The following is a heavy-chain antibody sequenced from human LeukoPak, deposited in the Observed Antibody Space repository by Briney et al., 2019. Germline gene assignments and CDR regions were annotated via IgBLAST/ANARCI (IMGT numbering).Heavy chain of an antibody. Sequence: GASLRLSCAASGFTFSSYAMSWVRQAPGKGLEWVSAISGGGGSTYYADSVKGRFTISRDNSKNTLYLQMNSLRAEDTAVYYCTKDAGARIDYYYGMDVWGQGTTVTVSS. CDR3: TKDAGARIDYYYGMDV. D-gene: IGHD3-10*01. CDR2: ISGGGGST. V-gene: IGHV3-23*01. CDR1: GFTFSSYA. J-gene: IGHJ6*02.